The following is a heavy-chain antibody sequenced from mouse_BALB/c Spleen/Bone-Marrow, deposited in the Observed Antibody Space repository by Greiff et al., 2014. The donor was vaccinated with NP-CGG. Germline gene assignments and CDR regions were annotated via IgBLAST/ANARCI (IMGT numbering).Heavy chain of an antibody. V-gene: IGHV5-4*02. J-gene: IGHJ3*01. Sequence: VQLQQSGGGLVKPGGSLKLSCAASGFTFSDYYMYWVRQTPEKRLEWVAIISDGGSYTFYPDSVKGRLTISRDNAKNSLYLQMSSLKSEDTAMYYCARDGDYSYAWFAYWGQGTLVTVSA. CDR3: ARDGDYSYAWFAY. D-gene: IGHD2-12*01. CDR2: ISDGGSYT. CDR1: GFTFSDYY.